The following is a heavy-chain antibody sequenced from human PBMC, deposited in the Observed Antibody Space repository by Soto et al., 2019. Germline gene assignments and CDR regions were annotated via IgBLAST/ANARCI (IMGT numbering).Heavy chain of an antibody. CDR2: IRNKANSHTT. D-gene: IGHD2-15*01. V-gene: IGHV3-72*01. CDR1: GFTFSDHY. CDR3: ARAHFTGDRYYSGDY. J-gene: IGHJ4*02. Sequence: EVQLVESGGGLVQPGGSLRLSCAASGFTFSDHYMDWVRQAPGKGLEWVGRIRNKANSHTTEYAASVKDRFTISRDDSRNSLHLQMNSLETEDTAVYYCARAHFTGDRYYSGDYWGQGTLVTVSS.